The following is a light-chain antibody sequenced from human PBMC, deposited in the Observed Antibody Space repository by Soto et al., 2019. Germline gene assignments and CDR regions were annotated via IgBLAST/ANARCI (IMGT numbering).Light chain of an antibody. CDR3: SSYTNINTRACV. J-gene: IGLJ1*01. CDR1: SGDIGSYNR. CDR2: EVT. V-gene: IGLV2-14*01. Sequence: QSALTQPASVSGSPGQSITISCTGTSGDIGSYNRVSWYQQHPGKAPKLIIYEVTALPSGVSNRFSGSKSGNTASLTISGLQAEDEAEYYCSSYTNINTRACVFGTGTKLTVL.